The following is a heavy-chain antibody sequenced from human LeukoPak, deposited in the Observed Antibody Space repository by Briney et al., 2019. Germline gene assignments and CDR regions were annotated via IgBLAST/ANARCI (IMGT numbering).Heavy chain of an antibody. D-gene: IGHD2-2*01. CDR3: VRRSDCSTTSCYFYHGMDV. V-gene: IGHV4-39*01. CDR1: GGSIGSRSHY. J-gene: IGHJ6*02. Sequence: SETLSLTCTVSGGSIGSRSHYWVWMRQPPGTGLEWIGSIYSSGGTYYRPSLESRVTVAVDTSKNQFSLTLTSVTAADTAVYYCVRRSDCSTTSCYFYHGMDVWGQGTTVTVSS. CDR2: IYSSGGT.